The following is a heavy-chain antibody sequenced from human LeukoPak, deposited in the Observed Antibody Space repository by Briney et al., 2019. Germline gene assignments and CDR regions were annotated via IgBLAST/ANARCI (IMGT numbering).Heavy chain of an antibody. J-gene: IGHJ5*02. CDR1: TYTFSPYA. CDR2: INPNSGGT. CDR3: ARDPLAAAFGSWFDP. V-gene: IGHV1-2*02. D-gene: IGHD6-13*01. Sequence: ASVKVSCKASTYTFSPYALNWVRQAPGQGLEWMGWINPNSGGTNYAQKFQGRVTMTRDTSISTAYMELSRLRSDDTAVYYCARDPLAAAFGSWFDPWGQGTLVTVSS.